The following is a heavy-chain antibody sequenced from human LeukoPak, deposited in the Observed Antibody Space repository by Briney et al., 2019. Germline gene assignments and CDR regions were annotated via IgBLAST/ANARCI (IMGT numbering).Heavy chain of an antibody. V-gene: IGHV3-7*01. J-gene: IGHJ4*02. CDR1: GFTFSTHW. Sequence: GGSLRLSCAASGFTFSTHWMTWVRQAPGKGLEWVANIKPSGTETYYGDPVKGRFTISRDNAKNLLYLQMSSLRAEDTAVYSCGRFGDEAGIDYWGQGTLVTVSS. CDR2: IKPSGTET. D-gene: IGHD3-10*01. CDR3: GRFGDEAGIDY.